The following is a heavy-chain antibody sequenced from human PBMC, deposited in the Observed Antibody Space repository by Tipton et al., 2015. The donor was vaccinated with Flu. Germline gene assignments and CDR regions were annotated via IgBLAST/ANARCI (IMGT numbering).Heavy chain of an antibody. CDR1: GGSISSYY. Sequence: TLSLTCTVSGGSISSYYWSWIRQPAGKGLEWIGRIYTSGSTNYNPSLKSRVTMSVDTSKNQFSLKLSSVTAADTAVYYCAREAAAGSRGEDFDYWGQGTLVTVSS. CDR3: AREAAAGSRGEDFDY. CDR2: IYTSGST. V-gene: IGHV4-4*07. J-gene: IGHJ4*02. D-gene: IGHD6-13*01.